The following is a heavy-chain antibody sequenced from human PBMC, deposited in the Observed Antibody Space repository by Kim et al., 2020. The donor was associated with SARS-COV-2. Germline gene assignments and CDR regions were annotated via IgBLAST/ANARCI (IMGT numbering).Heavy chain of an antibody. D-gene: IGHD3-22*01. Sequence: GGSLRLSCAASGFTFSSYSMNWVRQAPGKGLEWVSYISSSSTIYYADSVKGRFTISRDNAKNSLYLQMNSLRDEDTAVYYCARKANYYDSSGYFDAFDIWGQGTMVTVSS. CDR1: GFTFSSYS. CDR3: ARKANYYDSSGYFDAFDI. V-gene: IGHV3-48*02. J-gene: IGHJ3*02. CDR2: ISSSSTI.